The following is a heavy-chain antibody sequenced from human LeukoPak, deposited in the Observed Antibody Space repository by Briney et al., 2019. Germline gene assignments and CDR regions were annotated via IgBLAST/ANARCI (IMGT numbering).Heavy chain of an antibody. V-gene: IGHV4-34*01. J-gene: IGHJ3*02. D-gene: IGHD3-16*02. CDR3: AGGRDYVWGSYRLIVDAFDI. CDR2: INHSGST. Sequence: PSETLSLTCAVYGGSFSGYYWSWIRQPPGKGLEWIGEINHSGSTNYNPSLKSRVTISVDTSKNQFSLKLSSVTAADTAVYYCAGGRDYVWGSYRLIVDAFDIWGQGTMVTVSS. CDR1: GGSFSGYY.